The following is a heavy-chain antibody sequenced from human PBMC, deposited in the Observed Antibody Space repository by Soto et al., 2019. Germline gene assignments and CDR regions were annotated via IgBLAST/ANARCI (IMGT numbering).Heavy chain of an antibody. D-gene: IGHD6-19*01. CDR3: AREPNTGYSSGWVDYFDY. CDR1: GFTFSSYS. CDR2: ISSSSSYI. V-gene: IGHV3-21*01. J-gene: IGHJ4*02. Sequence: PGGSLRLSCAASGFTFSSYSMNWVRQAPGKGLEWVSSISSSSSYIYYADSVKGRFTISRDNAKNSLYLQMNSLRAEDTAVYYCAREPNTGYSSGWVDYFDYWGQGTLVTVSS.